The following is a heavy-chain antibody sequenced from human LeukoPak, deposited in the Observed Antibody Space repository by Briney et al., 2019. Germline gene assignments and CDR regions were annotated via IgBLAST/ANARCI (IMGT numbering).Heavy chain of an antibody. V-gene: IGHV3-23*01. Sequence: PGGSLRLSCAASGFTFSSYAMSWVRQAPGKGLEWVSAISGSGSNTYYADSAKGRFTISRDNSQNTLYLQMNSLRAEDTAVYYCAKTGDYFDSSGYYRPDAFDIWGRGTMVTVSS. CDR1: GFTFSSYA. J-gene: IGHJ3*02. CDR3: AKTGDYFDSSGYYRPDAFDI. D-gene: IGHD3-22*01. CDR2: ISGSGSNT.